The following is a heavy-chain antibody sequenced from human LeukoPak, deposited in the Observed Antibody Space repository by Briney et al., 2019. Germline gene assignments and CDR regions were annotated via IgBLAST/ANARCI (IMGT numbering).Heavy chain of an antibody. Sequence: SETLSLTCTVSGGSISTYYWSWIRQPPGKGLEWIGYIYYSGSTNYNPSLKSRVTISVDTSKNQFSLKLNSVTAAYTAVYYCARVGAAAGNMGYYYMDVWGKGTTVTISS. V-gene: IGHV4-59*01. CDR1: GGSISTYY. D-gene: IGHD6-13*01. J-gene: IGHJ6*03. CDR3: ARVGAAAGNMGYYYMDV. CDR2: IYYSGST.